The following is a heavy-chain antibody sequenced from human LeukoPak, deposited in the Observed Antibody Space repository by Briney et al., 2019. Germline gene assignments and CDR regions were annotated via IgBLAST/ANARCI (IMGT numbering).Heavy chain of an antibody. V-gene: IGHV1-46*01. D-gene: IGHD3-16*01. J-gene: IGHJ5*02. CDR3: ARDKGARNWFDP. CDR2: INPSGGST. CDR1: GYTFTSYY. Sequence: ASVKVSCKASGYTFTSYYMHWVRQPPGQGLERMGIINPSGGSTSYAQKFQGRVTMTRDTSTSTVYIELSSLRSEDTAVYYCARDKGARNWFDPWGQGTLVTVSS.